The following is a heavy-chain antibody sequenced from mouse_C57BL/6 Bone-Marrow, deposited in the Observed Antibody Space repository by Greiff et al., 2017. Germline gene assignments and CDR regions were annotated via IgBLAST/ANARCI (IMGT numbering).Heavy chain of an antibody. CDR3: ARDTLSYDYAWFGY. V-gene: IGHV5-4*01. Sequence: EVQLVESGGGLVKPGGSLKLSCAASGFTFSSYAMSWVRQTPEKRLEWVATISDGGSYTYYPDNVKGRFTISRDNAKNNLYLQMSHLKSEDTAMYYGARDTLSYDYAWFGYWDRGTRVTVSA. D-gene: IGHD2-4*01. CDR2: ISDGGSYT. CDR1: GFTFSSYA. J-gene: IGHJ3*01.